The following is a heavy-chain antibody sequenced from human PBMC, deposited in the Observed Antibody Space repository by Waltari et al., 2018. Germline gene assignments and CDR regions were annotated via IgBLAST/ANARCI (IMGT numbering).Heavy chain of an antibody. CDR2: IYYSGST. D-gene: IGHD6-6*01. V-gene: IGHV4-59*01. Sequence: QVQLQESGPGLVKPSETLSLTCTVSSGSISSYYWSWIRQPPGKGLEWIGYIYYSGSTNYNPSLKSRVTISVDTSKNQFSLKLSSVTAADTAVYYCARYSIAAHRRDAFDIWGQGTMVTVSS. CDR3: ARYSIAAHRRDAFDI. J-gene: IGHJ3*02. CDR1: SGSISSYY.